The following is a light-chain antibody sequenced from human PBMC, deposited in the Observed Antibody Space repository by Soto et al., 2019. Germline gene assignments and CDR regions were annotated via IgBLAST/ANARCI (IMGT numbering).Light chain of an antibody. V-gene: IGKV1-5*03. J-gene: IGKJ1*01. Sequence: DIQMTQSPSSLSASVGDRVTITCRASQGISNYLAWYQQKPGKAPKLLIYRASRLESGVPSRFSGSGSGTEFTLTISSLQPDDFATYYCQQHQSYSTFGQGTKVDIK. CDR1: QGISNY. CDR3: QQHQSYST. CDR2: RAS.